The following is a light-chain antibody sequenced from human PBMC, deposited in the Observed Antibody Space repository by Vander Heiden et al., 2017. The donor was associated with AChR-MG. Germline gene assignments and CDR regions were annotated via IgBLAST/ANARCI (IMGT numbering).Light chain of an antibody. CDR2: DAS. CDR3: QQRRNWPLT. Sequence: ILLTQSPATLSWSRGERATLPCRASQSVSSYLAWYQQKPGKAPRLLIYDASNRATGIPARFSGSGSGTDFTLTISSLEPEDFAVYYCQQRRNWPLTFGGGTKVEIE. CDR1: QSVSSY. V-gene: IGKV3-11*01. J-gene: IGKJ4*01.